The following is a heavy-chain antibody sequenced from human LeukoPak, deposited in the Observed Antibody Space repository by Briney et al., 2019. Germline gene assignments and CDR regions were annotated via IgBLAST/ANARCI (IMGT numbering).Heavy chain of an antibody. V-gene: IGHV3-30-3*01. CDR1: GFTFSSYA. CDR2: ISYDGSNK. J-gene: IGHJ4*02. D-gene: IGHD3-22*01. CDR3: ARDYYDSRAFDY. Sequence: GGSLRLSCAASGFTFSSYAMSWVRQAPGKGLEWVAVISYDGSNKYYADSVKGRFTISRDNSKNTLYLQMNSLRAEDTAVYYCARDYYDSRAFDYWGQGTLVTVSS.